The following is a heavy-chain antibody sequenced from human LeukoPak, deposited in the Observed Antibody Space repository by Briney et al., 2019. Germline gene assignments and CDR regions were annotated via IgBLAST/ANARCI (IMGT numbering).Heavy chain of an antibody. CDR2: ISGSGVST. CDR1: GFTFSTYA. Sequence: GGFLRLSCTASGFTFSTYAMNWVRQAPGKGLEWVSGISGSGVSTYYADSVKGRFTISRDNSNNTLYLQMSSLGAEDTAVYYCAKDWGMGDQLLRIDYWGQGTLVTVSS. CDR3: AKDWGMGDQLLRIDY. D-gene: IGHD2-2*01. V-gene: IGHV3-23*01. J-gene: IGHJ4*02.